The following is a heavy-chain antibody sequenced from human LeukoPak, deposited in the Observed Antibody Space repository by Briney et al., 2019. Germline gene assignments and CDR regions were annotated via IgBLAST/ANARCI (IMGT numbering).Heavy chain of an antibody. D-gene: IGHD6-19*01. Sequence: SVTLSFTGAGYAGSCSAIYWGWMSQPPRLGLEWIGEINHSGSTNYNPSLKSRVTISVDTSKNQFSLKLSSVTAADTAVYYCARASPTWLPLIWGQGTLVTVSS. CDR3: ARASPTWLPLI. V-gene: IGHV4-34*01. CDR2: INHSGST. J-gene: IGHJ4*02. CDR1: AGSCSAIY.